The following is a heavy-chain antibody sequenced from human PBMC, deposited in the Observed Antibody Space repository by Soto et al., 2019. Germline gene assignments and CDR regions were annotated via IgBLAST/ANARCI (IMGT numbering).Heavy chain of an antibody. V-gene: IGHV3-48*01. J-gene: IGHJ4*02. CDR3: ASPVECSTTSCIR. CDR1: GFTFSSYS. Sequence: GGSLRLSCAASGFTFSSYSVNWVRQAPGSGPEWVSYISSSSNSIYYADSVKGRFTISRDNAKNSLHLQMNSLRAEDTAVYYSASPVECSTTSCIRGGQGTLVTVSS. D-gene: IGHD2-2*01. CDR2: ISSSSNSI.